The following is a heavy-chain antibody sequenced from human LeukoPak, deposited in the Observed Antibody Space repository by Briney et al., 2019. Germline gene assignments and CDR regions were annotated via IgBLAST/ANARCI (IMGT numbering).Heavy chain of an antibody. V-gene: IGHV3-21*01. CDR1: GFTFSSYS. J-gene: IGHJ5*02. Sequence: GGSLRLSCAASGFTFSSYSMNWIRQAPGKGLEWVSSISGSSSYIYYADSMKGRFTISRANAKNSLYLQMNSLRAEDTAVYYCARDQSSVAGTTYNWFDPWGQGTLVTVSS. CDR2: ISGSSSYI. CDR3: ARDQSSVAGTTYNWFDP. D-gene: IGHD6-19*01.